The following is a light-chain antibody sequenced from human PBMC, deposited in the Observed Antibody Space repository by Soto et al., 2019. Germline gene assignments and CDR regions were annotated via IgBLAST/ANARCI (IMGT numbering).Light chain of an antibody. V-gene: IGKV1-6*01. CDR2: AAS. CDR3: QQSYNTTWT. J-gene: IGKJ1*01. Sequence: IQMTQSPSSLSASVGYRVTITCRASQGIRNDLGWYQQKPGKAPKLLIYAASSLQSGVPSTFSGSGSGTDFTLTISSLQPEDFATYSCQQSYNTTWTFGQGTKVDI. CDR1: QGIRND.